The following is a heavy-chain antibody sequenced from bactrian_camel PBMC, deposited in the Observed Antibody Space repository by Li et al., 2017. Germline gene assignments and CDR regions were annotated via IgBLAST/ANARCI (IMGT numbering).Heavy chain of an antibody. V-gene: IGHV3S60*01. Sequence: HVQLVESGGGSVQAGGSLRLSCAASPYTGSFCMGWFRQAPGKEREGVACSCTNAAGTNYADSVKGRFTISRDNAENTVYLQMDSLKTDDTAVYYCAIPYLTRCEYDLDSSQYKYWGQGTQVTVS. D-gene: IGHD1*01. CDR3: AIPYLTRCEYDLDSSQYKY. CDR1: PYTGSFC. CDR2: SCTNAAGT. J-gene: IGHJ4*01.